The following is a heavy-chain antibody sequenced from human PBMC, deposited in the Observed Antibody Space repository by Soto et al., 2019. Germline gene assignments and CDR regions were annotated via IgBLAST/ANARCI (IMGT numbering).Heavy chain of an antibody. Sequence: GASVKVSCKASGYTFTSYGISWVRQAPGQGLEWMGWISAYNGNTNYAQKLQGRVTMTTDTSTSTAYMELRSLRSDDTAVYYCARGSPSSGWSSDAFDIWGQGTMVTLSS. CDR3: ARGSPSSGWSSDAFDI. CDR2: ISAYNGNT. V-gene: IGHV1-18*01. J-gene: IGHJ3*02. D-gene: IGHD6-19*01. CDR1: GYTFTSYG.